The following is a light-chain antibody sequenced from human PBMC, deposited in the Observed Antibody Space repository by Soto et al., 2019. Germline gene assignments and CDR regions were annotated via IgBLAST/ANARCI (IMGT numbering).Light chain of an antibody. V-gene: IGLV2-14*01. Sequence: QSVLTQPASVSGSPGQSITISCTGTSSDVGGYNYVSWYQQHPGMAPKLMIYAVSNRPSGVSNRFSGSKSGNTASLTISGLQAEDEAHYYCSSYASSSSPYVVFGGGTKLTV. CDR2: AVS. J-gene: IGLJ2*01. CDR1: SSDVGGYNY. CDR3: SSYASSSSPYVV.